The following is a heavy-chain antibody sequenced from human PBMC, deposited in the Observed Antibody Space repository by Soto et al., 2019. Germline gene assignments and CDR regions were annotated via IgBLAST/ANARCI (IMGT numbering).Heavy chain of an antibody. D-gene: IGHD3-16*02. CDR2: IIPIFGTA. Sequence: SVKVSCKASGGTFSSYAISWVRQAPGQGLEWMGGIIPIFGTANYAQKFQGRVTITADESTSTAYMELSSLRSEDTAVYYCARNGGGVIDYYYYYGMDVWGQGTTVTVSS. CDR3: ARNGGGVIDYYYYYGMDV. CDR1: GGTFSSYA. J-gene: IGHJ6*02. V-gene: IGHV1-69*13.